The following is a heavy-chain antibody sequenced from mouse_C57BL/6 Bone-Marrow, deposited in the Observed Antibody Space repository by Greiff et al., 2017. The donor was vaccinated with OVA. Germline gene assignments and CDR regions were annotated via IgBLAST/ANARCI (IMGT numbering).Heavy chain of an antibody. CDR1: EYEFPSHD. V-gene: IGHV5-2*01. CDR3: ASYSNYGSRIDV. D-gene: IGHD2-5*01. CDR2: INSDGGST. Sequence: EVKLMESGGGLVQPGESLKLSCESNEYEFPSHDMSWVRKTPEKRLELVAAINSDGGSTYYPDTMERRFIISRDNTKKTLYLQMSSLRSEYTALYYCASYSNYGSRIDVWGTGTTVTVSS. J-gene: IGHJ1*03.